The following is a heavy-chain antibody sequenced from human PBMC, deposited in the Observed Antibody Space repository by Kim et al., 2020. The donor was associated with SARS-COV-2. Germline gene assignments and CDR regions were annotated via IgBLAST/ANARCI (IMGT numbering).Heavy chain of an antibody. J-gene: IGHJ4*02. V-gene: IGHV3-30*04. CDR3: ARDISVGATLASDY. CDR1: GFTFSSYA. CDR2: ISYDGSNK. Sequence: GGSLRLSCAASGFTFSSYAMHWVRQAPGKGLVWVSGISYDGSNKYYADSVKGRFTISRDNSKNTLYLQMNSLRAEDTAVYYCARDISVGATLASDYWGQGTLVTVSS. D-gene: IGHD1-26*01.